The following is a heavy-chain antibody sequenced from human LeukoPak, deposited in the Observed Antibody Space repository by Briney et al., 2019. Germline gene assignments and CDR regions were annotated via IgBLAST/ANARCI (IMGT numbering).Heavy chain of an antibody. V-gene: IGHV4-59*01. Sequence: SETLSLTCTVSGGSISSYYWSWIRQPPGKGLEWIGYIYYSGSTNYNPSLKRRVTISVDTSKNQFSLKLSSVTAADTAVYYCARDRYGGFDYWGQGTLVTVSS. CDR1: GGSISSYY. J-gene: IGHJ4*02. CDR2: IYYSGST. CDR3: ARDRYGGFDY. D-gene: IGHD1-26*01.